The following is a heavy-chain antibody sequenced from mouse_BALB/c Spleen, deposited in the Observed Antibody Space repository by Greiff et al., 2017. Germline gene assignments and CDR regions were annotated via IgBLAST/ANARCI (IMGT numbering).Heavy chain of an antibody. CDR3: ARGGITAAWFAY. D-gene: IGHD2-4*01. CDR1: GYTFTDYA. Sequence: VHLVESGAELVRPGVSVKISCKGSGYTFTDYAMHWVKQSHAKSLEWIGVISTYYGDASYNQKFKGKATMTVDKSSSTAYMELARLTSEDSAIYYCARGGITAAWFAYWGQGTLVTVSA. CDR2: ISTYYGDA. V-gene: IGHV1S137*01. J-gene: IGHJ3*01.